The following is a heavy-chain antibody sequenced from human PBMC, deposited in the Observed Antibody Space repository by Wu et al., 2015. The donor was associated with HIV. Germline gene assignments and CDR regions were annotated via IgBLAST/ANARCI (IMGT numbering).Heavy chain of an antibody. CDR2: INPNSGGT. Sequence: QVQLVQSGAEVKKPGASVKVSCKASGYTFTGYYMHWVRQAPGQGLEWMGWINPNSGGTNYAQKFQGRVTMTRDTSISTAYMELSSLRSEDTAVYYCARVCAPRGGIVPAARNGVVPTPWGQGTLVHRLL. D-gene: IGHD2-2*01. V-gene: IGHV1-2*02. J-gene: IGHJ5*02. CDR1: GYTFTGYY. CDR3: ARVCAPRGGIVPAARNGVVPTP.